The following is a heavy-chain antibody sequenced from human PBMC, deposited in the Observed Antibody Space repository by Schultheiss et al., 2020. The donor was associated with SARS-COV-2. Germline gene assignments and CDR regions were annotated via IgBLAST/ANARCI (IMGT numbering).Heavy chain of an antibody. CDR3: ARQPSRTRSGLDY. J-gene: IGHJ4*02. V-gene: IGHV4-31*03. Sequence: SETLSLTCTVSGGSISSGGYYWSWIRQHPGKGLEWIGYIYYSGSTNYSPSLKSRVTISVDTSKNQFSLKLSSVTAADTAVYYCARQPSRTRSGLDYWGQGILVTVSS. CDR1: GGSISSGGYY. D-gene: IGHD2-2*01. CDR2: IYYSGST.